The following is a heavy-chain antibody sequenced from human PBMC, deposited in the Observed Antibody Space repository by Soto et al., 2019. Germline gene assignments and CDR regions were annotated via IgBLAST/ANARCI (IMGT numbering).Heavy chain of an antibody. CDR2: IYYSGST. CDR1: GGSISCYY. V-gene: IGHV4-59*01. Sequence: PSDTLSPSSTVFGGSISCYYGSWIRQPLGKGLAWIGYIYYSGSTNYNPSLKSQVTISADTSKNQFSLKLSSVTAADTAVYYCAAALGARSYYYYGMDVWGQATTVTVSS. CDR3: AAALGARSYYYYGMDV. D-gene: IGHD1-26*01. J-gene: IGHJ6*02.